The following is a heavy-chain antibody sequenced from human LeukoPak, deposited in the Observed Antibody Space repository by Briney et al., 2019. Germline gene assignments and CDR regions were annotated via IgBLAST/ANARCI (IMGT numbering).Heavy chain of an antibody. CDR3: SRDCYRDGSSGVCYTRDYFDY. Sequence: QSGGSLRLSCAASGFTFSSYAMHWVRQAPGKGLEWVAVIAYDGSNIYYTDSVKGRFTISRDNSKNTLYLQMNNLRAEDTAVYYCSRDCYRDGSSGVCYTRDYFDYWGQGTLVTVSS. J-gene: IGHJ4*02. D-gene: IGHD2-8*01. V-gene: IGHV3-30*04. CDR1: GFTFSSYA. CDR2: IAYDGSNI.